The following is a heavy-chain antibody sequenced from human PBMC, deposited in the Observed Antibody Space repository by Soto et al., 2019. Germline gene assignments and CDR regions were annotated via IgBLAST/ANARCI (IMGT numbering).Heavy chain of an antibody. CDR3: VAGFWELGY. CDR2: ISGDGSSL. Sequence: VQLVESGGGLVQPGGSLRLSCAASGFSFSTYVMNWVRHAPGKGLEWVSRISGDGSSLSYADSVKGRFTISRDNARNSLYVQRNSLRAEDTAVYYCVAGFWELGYWGQGTLVTVSS. CDR1: GFSFSTYV. D-gene: IGHD3-10*01. V-gene: IGHV3-74*01. J-gene: IGHJ4*02.